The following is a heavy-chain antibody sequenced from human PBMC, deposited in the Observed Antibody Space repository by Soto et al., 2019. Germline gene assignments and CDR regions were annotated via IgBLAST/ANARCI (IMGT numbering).Heavy chain of an antibody. V-gene: IGHV1-18*01. CDR2: ISAYNGNT. CDR3: ARDLFSNYGVKNYYYYYYMDV. J-gene: IGHJ6*03. D-gene: IGHD4-4*01. Sequence: ASVKVSCEASGYTFTSYGISWVRQAPGQGLEWMGWISAYNGNTNYAQKLQGRVTMTTDTSTSTAYMELRSLRSDDTAVYYCARDLFSNYGVKNYYYYYYMDVWGKGTTVTVSS. CDR1: GYTFTSYG.